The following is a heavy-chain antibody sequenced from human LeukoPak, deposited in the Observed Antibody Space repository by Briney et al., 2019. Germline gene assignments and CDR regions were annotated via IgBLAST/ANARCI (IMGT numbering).Heavy chain of an antibody. J-gene: IGHJ4*02. CDR3: ARHGLLWFGELLFYFDY. V-gene: IGHV4-59*08. CDR2: IYYSGTT. Sequence: PWETLSLTCTVSGGSISRYYWSWIRQPPGKGREWIGCIYYSGTTNYNPSLKSRVTISVDTSKNPFSLKLSSVTAADTAVYYCARHGLLWFGELLFYFDYWGQGTLVTVSS. D-gene: IGHD3-10*01. CDR1: GGSISRYY.